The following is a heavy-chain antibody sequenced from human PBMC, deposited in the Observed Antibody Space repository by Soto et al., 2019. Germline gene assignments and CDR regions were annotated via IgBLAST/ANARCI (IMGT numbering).Heavy chain of an antibody. V-gene: IGHV3-11*01. CDR2: ISSSGNTI. CDR3: ARRLGFSGVGPSTSNWFDP. J-gene: IGHJ5*02. D-gene: IGHD1-26*01. CDR1: GFTFSDYY. Sequence: GGSLRLSCAASGFTFSDYYMSWMRQAPGKGLEWLSYISSSGNTIYYATSVKGRFTISRDNAKNSLSLQMNSLTAEDTAVYFCARRLGFSGVGPSTSNWFDPWGQGTLVTVSS.